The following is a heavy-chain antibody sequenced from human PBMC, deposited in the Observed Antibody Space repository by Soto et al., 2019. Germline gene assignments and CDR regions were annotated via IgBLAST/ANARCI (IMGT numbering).Heavy chain of an antibody. V-gene: IGHV4-59*08. J-gene: IGHJ5*02. CDR1: GGSISSYY. Sequence: SETLSLTCTVSGGSISSYYWSWIRQPPGKGLEWIGYIYYSGSTNYNPSLKSRVTISVDTSKNQFSLKLSSVTAADTAVYYCARRIRYSGYDFGWFDPWGQGTLVTVSS. CDR3: ARRIRYSGYDFGWFDP. D-gene: IGHD5-12*01. CDR2: IYYSGST.